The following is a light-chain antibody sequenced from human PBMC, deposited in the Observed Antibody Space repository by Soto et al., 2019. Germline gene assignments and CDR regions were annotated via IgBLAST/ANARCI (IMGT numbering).Light chain of an antibody. Sequence: DIQMTQSPSTLSASVGDRVTITCRASQSISSWLAWYQQKPGKAPKLLIYDASSLESGVTSRFSGSGSGTEFTLTISSLQPDDFAPYYCQQYNSYSWTFGQGTKVEIK. V-gene: IGKV1-5*01. CDR1: QSISSW. CDR2: DAS. J-gene: IGKJ1*01. CDR3: QQYNSYSWT.